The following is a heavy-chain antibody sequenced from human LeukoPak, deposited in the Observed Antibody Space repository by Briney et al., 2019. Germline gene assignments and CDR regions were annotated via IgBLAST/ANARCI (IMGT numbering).Heavy chain of an antibody. CDR1: GYSFSDNY. Sequence: ASVKVSCKASGYSFSDNYIHWVRQAPGQGLEYMGWINPKSGDTNFSQRFKGRVTMISDTSISTAYMEMRKLRSDDTAVYFCARGKDDSTGHYDAFDVWGHGTMVTVSS. J-gene: IGHJ3*01. V-gene: IGHV1-2*02. D-gene: IGHD3-22*01. CDR2: INPKSGDT. CDR3: ARGKDDSTGHYDAFDV.